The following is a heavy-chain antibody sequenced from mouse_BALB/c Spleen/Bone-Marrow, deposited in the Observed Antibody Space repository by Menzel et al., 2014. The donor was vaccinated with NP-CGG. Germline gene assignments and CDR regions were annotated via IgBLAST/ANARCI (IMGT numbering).Heavy chain of an antibody. CDR3: ARRGDSSGYPFAY. V-gene: IGHV1-7*01. J-gene: IGHJ3*01. D-gene: IGHD3-2*01. Sequence: VQLQQSGAELAKPGASVKMSCKASGYTFXSYWMHWVKQRPGQGLEWIGYINPSTGYTEHNQRFKDKATLTADKSSSTAYMQLSSLTSEDSAVYYCARRGDSSGYPFAYWGQGTLVTVSA. CDR2: INPSTGYT. CDR1: GYTFXSYW.